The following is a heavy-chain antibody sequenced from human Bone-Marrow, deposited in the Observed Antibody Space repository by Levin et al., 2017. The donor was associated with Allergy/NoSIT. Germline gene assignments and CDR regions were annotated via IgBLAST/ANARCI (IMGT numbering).Heavy chain of an antibody. D-gene: IGHD3-9*01. CDR2: ISSSSSYI. J-gene: IGHJ3*02. V-gene: IGHV3-21*01. CDR3: ARWGDILTGYQDDAFDI. CDR1: GFTFSSYS. Sequence: GGSLRLSCAASGFTFSSYSMNWVRQAPGKGLEWVSSISSSSSYIYYADSVKGRFTISRDNAKNSLYLQMNSLRAEDTAVYYCARWGDILTGYQDDAFDIWGQGTMVTVSS.